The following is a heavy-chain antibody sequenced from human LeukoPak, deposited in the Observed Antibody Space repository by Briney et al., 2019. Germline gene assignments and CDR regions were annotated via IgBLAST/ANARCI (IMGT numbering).Heavy chain of an antibody. CDR1: GFTVSSNY. CDR3: ARSLPYGTTWYGRSDF. CDR2: IFSGGTT. V-gene: IGHV3-53*01. J-gene: IGHJ4*02. Sequence: PGGSLRLSCAASGFTVSSNYVSWVRQAPGKGLEWVSVIFSGGTTYYADSVKDRFTISRDNAMNSLYLQMNSLRAEDTAIYYCARSLPYGTTWYGRSDFWGQGTLVTVSS. D-gene: IGHD6-13*01.